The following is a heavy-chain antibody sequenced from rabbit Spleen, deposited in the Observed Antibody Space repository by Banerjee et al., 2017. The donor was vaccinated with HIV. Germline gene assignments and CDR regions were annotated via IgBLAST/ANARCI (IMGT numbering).Heavy chain of an antibody. CDR1: GFDFSSSDY. V-gene: IGHV1S40*01. D-gene: IGHD8-1*01. CDR3: ARDAGSGHYIDAYFDL. CDR2: IVGSSSGFT. J-gene: IGHJ4*01. Sequence: QSLEESGGDLVKPGASLTLTCKASGFDFSSSDYMCWVRQAPGKGLEWISCIVGSSSGFTYSATWAKGRFTCSKTSSTTVTLQMTSLTVADTATYFCARDAGSGHYIDAYFDLWGPGTLVTVS.